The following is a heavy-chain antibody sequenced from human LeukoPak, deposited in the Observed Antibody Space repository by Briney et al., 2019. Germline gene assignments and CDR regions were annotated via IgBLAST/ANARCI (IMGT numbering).Heavy chain of an antibody. V-gene: IGHV4-34*01. J-gene: IGHJ4*02. D-gene: IGHD6-13*01. CDR1: GGSFSGYY. CDR2: ISHSGST. CDR3: ASKAAGKISG. Sequence: SETLSLTCAVYGGSFSGYYWSWIRQPPGKGLEWIGEISHSGSTNYNPSLKSRVTISVDTSKNQLSLKLSSVTAADTAVYYCASKAAGKISGWGQGTLVTVSS.